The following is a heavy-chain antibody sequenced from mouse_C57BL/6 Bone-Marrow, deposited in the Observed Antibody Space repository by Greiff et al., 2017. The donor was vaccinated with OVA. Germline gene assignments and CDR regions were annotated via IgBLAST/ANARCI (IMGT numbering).Heavy chain of an antibody. CDR1: GFTFSSYG. D-gene: IGHD1-1*01. V-gene: IGHV5-6*01. Sequence: EVKLQESGGDLVKPGGSLKLSRAASGFTFSSYGMSWVRQTPDKRLEWVATISSGGSYTYYPDSVKGRFTISRDNAKNTLYLQMSSLKSEATAMYYCAREKVYYYGSYAMDYWGQGTSVTVSS. CDR2: ISSGGSYT. J-gene: IGHJ4*01. CDR3: AREKVYYYGSYAMDY.